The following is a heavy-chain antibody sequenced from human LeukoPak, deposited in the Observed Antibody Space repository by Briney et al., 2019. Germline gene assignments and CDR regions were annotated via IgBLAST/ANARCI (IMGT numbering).Heavy chain of an antibody. D-gene: IGHD6-13*01. V-gene: IGHV1-18*01. CDR1: GYTFTSYG. J-gene: IGHJ6*03. CDR2: ISAYNGNT. Sequence: ASMKVSCKASGYTFTSYGISWVRQAPGQGLEWMGWISAYNGNTNYAQKLQGRVTMTTDTSTSTAYMELRSLRSDDTAVYYCARDRSTSSSWYTPYYYYYNMDVWGKGTTVTVSS. CDR3: ARDRSTSSSWYTPYYYYYNMDV.